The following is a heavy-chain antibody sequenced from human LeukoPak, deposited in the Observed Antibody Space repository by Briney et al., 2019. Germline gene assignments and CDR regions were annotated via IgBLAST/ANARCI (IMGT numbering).Heavy chain of an antibody. V-gene: IGHV4-39*01. Sequence: PSETLSLTRTLSVGSLTSSSYYWGWIRQPPGEGLEWSGCIYYSGSTYYNPSLKSRVTISVDTSKNHFSWKLSSVTAADTRVYDCARHVPPPVEWWGEHSDYWGQGTLVTVSS. CDR2: IYYSGST. D-gene: IGHD2-8*01. J-gene: IGHJ4*02. CDR3: ARHVPPPVEWWGEHSDY. CDR1: VGSLTSSSYY.